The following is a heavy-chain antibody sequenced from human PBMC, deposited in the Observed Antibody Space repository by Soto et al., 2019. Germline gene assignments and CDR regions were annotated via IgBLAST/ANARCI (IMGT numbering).Heavy chain of an antibody. CDR1: GGTFSSYA. CDR2: IIPIFGTA. CDR3: ARDLGPVGYCSSTSCYTGFDY. J-gene: IGHJ4*02. Sequence: GASVKVSCKASGGTFSSYAISWVRQAPGQGREGMGGIIPIFGTANYVQKLQGRVTITADKSTSTAYMELSSLRSEDTAVYYCARDLGPVGYCSSTSCYTGFDYWGQGTLVTVSS. D-gene: IGHD2-2*02. V-gene: IGHV1-69*06.